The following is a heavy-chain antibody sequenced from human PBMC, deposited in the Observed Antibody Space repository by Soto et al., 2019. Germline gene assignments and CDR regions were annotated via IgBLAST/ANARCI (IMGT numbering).Heavy chain of an antibody. CDR2: IYYSGST. Sequence: PSNTPSLTFTVHGCSISSYYWSWIRQPPGKGLEWIGYIYYSGSTNYNPSLKSRVTISVDTSKNQFSLKLSSVTAADTAVYYCARDLPEREGYVSDAFDIWGQGTMVSVSS. J-gene: IGHJ3*02. V-gene: IGHV4-59*01. CDR3: ARDLPEREGYVSDAFDI. CDR1: GCSISSYY. D-gene: IGHD5-12*01.